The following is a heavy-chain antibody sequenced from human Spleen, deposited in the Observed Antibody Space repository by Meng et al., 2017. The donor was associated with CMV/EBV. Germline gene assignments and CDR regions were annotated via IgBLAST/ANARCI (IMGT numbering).Heavy chain of an antibody. Sequence: ASVKVSCKASGYTFTGYYMHWVRQAPGQGLEWMGIINPSGGSTSYAQKFQGRVTMTRDTSTSTVYMELSSLRSEDTAVYYCARVVDIVVVPAAMRGGWFDPWGQGTLVTVSS. V-gene: IGHV1-46*01. CDR1: GYTFTGYY. CDR3: ARVVDIVVVPAAMRGGWFDP. J-gene: IGHJ5*02. D-gene: IGHD2-2*01. CDR2: INPSGGST.